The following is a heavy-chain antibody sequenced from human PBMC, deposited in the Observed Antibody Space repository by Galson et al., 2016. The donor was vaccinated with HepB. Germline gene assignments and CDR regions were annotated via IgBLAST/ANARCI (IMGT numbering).Heavy chain of an antibody. J-gene: IGHJ4*02. CDR1: GGSISSSSYY. V-gene: IGHV4-39*01. D-gene: IGHD3-10*01. CDR3: ASLIILGSGNFFDF. CDR2: TNHSGTT. Sequence: SETLSLTCTVSGGSISSSSYYWTWVRQPPGQGLEWIGSTNHSGTTFYNEPLNIRVTMSVDTSKSQISLQLTSVTAADTAVYYCASLIILGSGNFFDFWGQGTLVTVSS.